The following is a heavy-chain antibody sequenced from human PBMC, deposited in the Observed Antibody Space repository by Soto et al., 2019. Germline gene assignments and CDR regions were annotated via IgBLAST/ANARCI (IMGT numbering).Heavy chain of an antibody. CDR1: EYSCTNLC. Sequence: GVPMQVRCRGFEYSCTNLCIGWMIKMPGKGLEWMGIIYPGDSDTRYSPSFQGQVTISADKSISTAYLQWSSLKASDTAMYYCARHGSDSSGYYPAWGQGTLVTVSS. V-gene: IGHV5-51*01. D-gene: IGHD3-22*01. CDR3: ARHGSDSSGYYPA. CDR2: IYPGDSDT. J-gene: IGHJ5*02.